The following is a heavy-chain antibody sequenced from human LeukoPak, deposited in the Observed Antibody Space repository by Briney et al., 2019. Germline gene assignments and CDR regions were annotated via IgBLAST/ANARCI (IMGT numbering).Heavy chain of an antibody. CDR3: ATARDLTYYFDY. CDR1: GYTLTELS. J-gene: IGHJ4*02. Sequence: ASVKVSCKVSGYTLTELSMHWVRQAPGEGLEWMGGFAPEDGETIYAQKFQGRVTMTEDTSTDTAYMELSSLRSEDTAVYYCATARDLTYYFDYWGQGTLVTVSS. CDR2: FAPEDGET. V-gene: IGHV1-24*01.